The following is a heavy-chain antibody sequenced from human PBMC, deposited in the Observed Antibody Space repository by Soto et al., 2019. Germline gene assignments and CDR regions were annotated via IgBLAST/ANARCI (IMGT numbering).Heavy chain of an antibody. CDR3: ARAVAVPADFDY. CDR2: INAGNGNT. Sequence: QVQLVQSGAEEKKPGASVKVSCKASGYTFTGYAMHWVRQAPGHRLEWMGWINAGNGNTKYSQKFRGRVTITRDTSASTAYMDLSSLRSADTAVYYCARAVAVPADFDYWGQGTLVTVSS. V-gene: IGHV1-3*05. D-gene: IGHD6-19*01. J-gene: IGHJ4*02. CDR1: GYTFTGYA.